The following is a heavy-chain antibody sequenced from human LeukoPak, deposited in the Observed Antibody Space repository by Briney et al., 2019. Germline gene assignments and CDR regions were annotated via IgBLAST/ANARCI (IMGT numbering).Heavy chain of an antibody. J-gene: IGHJ2*01. CDR3: AKDSADWGLWLLPRWQYFDL. Sequence: PGGSLRLSCAASGFTFSSYCMTWVRQAPGKGLEWVSAISGSGGNTYYADSVKGRFTISRDNSKNTLYLQMNSLRAEDTAVYYCAKDSADWGLWLLPRWQYFDLWGRGTLVTVSS. D-gene: IGHD3-22*01. V-gene: IGHV3-23*01. CDR1: GFTFSSYC. CDR2: ISGSGGNT.